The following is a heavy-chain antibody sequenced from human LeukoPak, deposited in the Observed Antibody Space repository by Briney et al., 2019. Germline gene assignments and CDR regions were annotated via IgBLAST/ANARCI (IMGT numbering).Heavy chain of an antibody. Sequence: GGSLRLSCAAFGFTVSANYTSWVRQAPGKGLEWVSIIYSDGRTLYADSVKGRFTISRDNSKNTVYLQMNSLRAEDTAVYYCARSGEFDFRSGYYYWGRGTLVTVSS. CDR3: ARSGEFDFRSGYYY. J-gene: IGHJ4*02. V-gene: IGHV3-53*01. D-gene: IGHD3-3*01. CDR2: IYSDGRT. CDR1: GFTVSANY.